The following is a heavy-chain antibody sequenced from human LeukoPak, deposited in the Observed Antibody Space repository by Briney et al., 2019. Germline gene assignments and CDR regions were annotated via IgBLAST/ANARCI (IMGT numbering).Heavy chain of an antibody. CDR3: AKDLPERRLLVVPAAFGI. CDR1: GFTFDDYA. J-gene: IGHJ3*02. D-gene: IGHD3-3*01. Sequence: GGSLRLSCAASGFTFDDYAMHWVRQAPGKGLEWVSGISWNSGSIGYADSVKGRFTISRDNAKNSLYLQMNSLRAEDTALYYCAKDLPERRLLVVPAAFGIWGQGTMVTVSS. V-gene: IGHV3-9*01. CDR2: ISWNSGSI.